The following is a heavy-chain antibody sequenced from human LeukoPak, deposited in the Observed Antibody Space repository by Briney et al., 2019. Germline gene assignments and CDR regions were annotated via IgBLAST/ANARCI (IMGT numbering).Heavy chain of an antibody. CDR1: GGSISSGSYY. J-gene: IGHJ5*02. V-gene: IGHV4-61*02. Sequence: SETLSLTCTVSGGSISSGSYYWSWIRQPAGKGLEWIGRIYTSGSTNYNPSLKSRVTMSVDTSKNQFSLKLSSVTAADTAVYYCAGTMVRGVDNWFDPWGQGTLVTVSS. D-gene: IGHD3-10*01. CDR3: AGTMVRGVDNWFDP. CDR2: IYTSGST.